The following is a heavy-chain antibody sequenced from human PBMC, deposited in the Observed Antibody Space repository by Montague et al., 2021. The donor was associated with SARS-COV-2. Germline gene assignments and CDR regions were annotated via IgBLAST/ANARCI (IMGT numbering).Heavy chain of an antibody. CDR1: GFTFSNFA. CDR3: AKDPGYNWNDVGYFDS. CDR2: IGGSGGSA. Sequence: SLSLSFSASGFTFSNFAMRWVRHAPGKGMEWVSAIGGSGGSAYHAHSVQGRFIVSRDNSKNTLNLQMNSLRPEDTAIYYCAKDPGYNWNDVGYFDSWGQGTLVTVSS. V-gene: IGHV3-23*01. D-gene: IGHD1-20*01. J-gene: IGHJ4*02.